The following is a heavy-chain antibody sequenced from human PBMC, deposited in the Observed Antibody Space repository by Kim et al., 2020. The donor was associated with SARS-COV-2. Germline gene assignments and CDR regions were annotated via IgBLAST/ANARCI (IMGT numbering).Heavy chain of an antibody. D-gene: IGHD6-13*01. CDR3: ARKGQYSRNGMDV. V-gene: IGHV1-18*01. J-gene: IGHJ6*02. Sequence: YAQKLQGRVTMTTDTSTSTAYMELRSLRSDDTAVYYCARKGQYSRNGMDVWGQGTTVTVSS.